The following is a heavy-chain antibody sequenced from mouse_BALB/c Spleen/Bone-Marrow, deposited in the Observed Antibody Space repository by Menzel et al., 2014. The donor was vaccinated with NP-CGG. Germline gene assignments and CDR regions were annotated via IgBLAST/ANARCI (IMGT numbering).Heavy chain of an antibody. CDR1: GFDFSRYW. V-gene: IGHV4-1*02. Sequence: DVKLQESGGGLVQPGRSLKLSCAASGFDFSRYWMGWVRQAPGKGLEWIGEINPDSRTINYSPSLKDKFIISRDNAKNTLYLQMSKVRSEDTALYYCARLYDYGWFAYWGQGTLVTVSS. CDR2: INPDSRTI. D-gene: IGHD2-4*01. CDR3: ARLYDYGWFAY. J-gene: IGHJ3*01.